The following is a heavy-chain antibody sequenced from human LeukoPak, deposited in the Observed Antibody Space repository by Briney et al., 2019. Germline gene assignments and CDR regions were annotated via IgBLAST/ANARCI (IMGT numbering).Heavy chain of an antibody. Sequence: PRGSLRLSCAASGFTFSSYAMSWVRQAPGKGLEWVSAISGSGGSTYYADSVKGRFTISRDNSKNTLYLQMNSLRAEDTAVYYCARGPYYYDSSGYHGAYYFDYWGQGTLVTVSS. V-gene: IGHV3-23*01. CDR2: ISGSGGST. CDR3: ARGPYYYDSSGYHGAYYFDY. D-gene: IGHD3-22*01. J-gene: IGHJ4*02. CDR1: GFTFSSYA.